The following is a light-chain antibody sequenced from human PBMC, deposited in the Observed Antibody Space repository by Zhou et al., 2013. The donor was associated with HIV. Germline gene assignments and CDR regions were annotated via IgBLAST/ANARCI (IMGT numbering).Light chain of an antibody. CDR2: DAS. CDR3: QQLNSYPLT. J-gene: IGKJ4*01. V-gene: IGKV1-33*01. CDR1: QDISNF. Sequence: DIQMTQSPSSLSASVGDRVTITCQASQDISNFLNWYQQKPGQAPNLLIFDASNLATGVPSRFSGSGSGTDFTFTISSLQPEDIATYYCQQLNSYPLTFGGGTKVEIK.